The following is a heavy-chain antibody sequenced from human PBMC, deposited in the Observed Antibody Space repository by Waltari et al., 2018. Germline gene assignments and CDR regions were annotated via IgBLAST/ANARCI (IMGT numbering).Heavy chain of an antibody. J-gene: IGHJ3*02. D-gene: IGHD3-3*01. CDR1: GCTLPTHG. CDR2: IWYDGNNK. V-gene: IGHV3-33*01. Sequence: QVQLVESGGGVVQSGWSLRLSWVGSGCTLPTHGWNWVRQAPGKGLEWVAVIWYDGNNKNYVDSVKGRFTISRDNSKNTMYLEMNRLRAEDTAVYFCARGDGGSGLGASDIWGQGTMVTVSS. CDR3: ARGDGGSGLGASDI.